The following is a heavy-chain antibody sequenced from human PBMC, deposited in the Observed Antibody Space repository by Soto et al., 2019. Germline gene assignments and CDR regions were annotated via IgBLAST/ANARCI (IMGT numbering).Heavy chain of an antibody. CDR1: GGSISSGDYY. CDR2: IYYSGST. D-gene: IGHD3-22*01. Sequence: SETLSLTCTVSGGSISSGDYYWSWIRQPPGKGLEWIGYIYYSGSTYYSPSLKSRVTISVDTSKNQFSLKLSSVTAADTAVYYCARGYDSSGYYGGLEYFDYWGQGTLVTVSS. V-gene: IGHV4-30-4*01. J-gene: IGHJ4*02. CDR3: ARGYDSSGYYGGLEYFDY.